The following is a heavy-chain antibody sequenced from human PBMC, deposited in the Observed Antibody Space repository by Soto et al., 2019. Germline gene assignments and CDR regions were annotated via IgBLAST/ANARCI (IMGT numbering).Heavy chain of an antibody. CDR2: ISGSGGST. V-gene: IGHV3-23*01. CDR1: GLTFSSYA. CDR3: AKDRTKSSRIYYMDV. D-gene: IGHD1-7*01. Sequence: GGSLRLSCAASGLTFSSYAMSWVRQAPGKGLEWVSAISGSGGSTYYADSVKGRFTISRDNSKNTLYLQMNSLRAEDTALYYCAKDRTKSSRIYYMDVWGKGTTVTVSS. J-gene: IGHJ6*03.